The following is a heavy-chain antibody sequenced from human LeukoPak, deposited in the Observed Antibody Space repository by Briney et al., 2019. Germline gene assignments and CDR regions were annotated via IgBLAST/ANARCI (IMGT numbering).Heavy chain of an antibody. CDR2: ISAGNI. CDR1: GYTFSDYP. CDR3: ARVACVMDV. D-gene: IGHD2-8*01. J-gene: IGHJ6*02. Sequence: ASVKVSCKASGYTFSDYPIHWLRQAPGHRFEWMGWISAGNIKYSQNFQDRVNITRDTSASTVYMELSSLTSADTAVYYCARVACVMDVWGQGTTVVVSS. V-gene: IGHV1-3*01.